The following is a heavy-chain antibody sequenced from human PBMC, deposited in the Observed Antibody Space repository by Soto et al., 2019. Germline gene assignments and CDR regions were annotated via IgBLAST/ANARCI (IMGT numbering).Heavy chain of an antibody. Sequence: QVQLQESGPGLVKPSQTLSLTCTVSGGSISSGGYYWSWIRQHPGKGLEWIGYIYYSGSTYYNPSLTSRVTISVDTSKNQFSLKLSSVTAADTAVYYCARDRAVGATTGTFDYWGQGTLVTVSS. J-gene: IGHJ4*02. CDR3: ARDRAVGATTGTFDY. CDR1: GGSISSGGYY. D-gene: IGHD1-26*01. V-gene: IGHV4-31*03. CDR2: IYYSGST.